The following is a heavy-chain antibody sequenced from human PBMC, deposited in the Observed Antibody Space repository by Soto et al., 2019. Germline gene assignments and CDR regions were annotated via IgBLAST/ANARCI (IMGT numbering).Heavy chain of an antibody. CDR1: GFTFSSYA. CDR2: ISGSGGST. Sequence: LRLSCAASGFTFSSYAMSWVRQAPGKGLEWVSAISGSGGSTYYADSVKGRFTISRDNSKNTLYLQMNSLRAEDTAVYYCAKAARRPIVVVPAALGWFDPWGQGTLVTVSS. J-gene: IGHJ5*02. D-gene: IGHD2-2*01. CDR3: AKAARRPIVVVPAALGWFDP. V-gene: IGHV3-23*01.